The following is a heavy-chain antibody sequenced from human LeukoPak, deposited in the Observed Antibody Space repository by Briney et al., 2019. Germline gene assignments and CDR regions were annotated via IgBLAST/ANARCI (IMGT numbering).Heavy chain of an antibody. CDR1: GGPFRGFF. Sequence: SETLSLTCAVSGGPFRGFFWSWIHQAPGKGLEWIAEVSHGGTSNYNPSLKSRITISVGTSKSQFSLKLTSATAADTAVYYCARGIFYGGRKQYIWFDLWAQGTLVTVSS. CDR2: VSHGGTS. D-gene: IGHD2/OR15-2a*01. J-gene: IGHJ5*02. V-gene: IGHV4-34*01. CDR3: ARGIFYGGRKQYIWFDL.